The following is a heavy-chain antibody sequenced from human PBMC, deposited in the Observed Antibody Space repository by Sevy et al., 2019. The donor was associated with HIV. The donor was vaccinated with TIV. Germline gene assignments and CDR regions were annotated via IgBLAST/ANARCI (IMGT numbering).Heavy chain of an antibody. D-gene: IGHD3-22*01. CDR1: GFTFRSYA. CDR3: AKDYYDGSGYYPQGAFDI. Sequence: GGSLRLSCAASGFTFRSYAMNWVRQAPGKGLEWVSCISGSGGNTYNADSVKGRFTISRDNSRNTLYLQMNSLRAEDTAVYSCAKDYYDGSGYYPQGAFDIWGQGTMVTVSS. CDR2: ISGSGGNT. J-gene: IGHJ3*02. V-gene: IGHV3-23*01.